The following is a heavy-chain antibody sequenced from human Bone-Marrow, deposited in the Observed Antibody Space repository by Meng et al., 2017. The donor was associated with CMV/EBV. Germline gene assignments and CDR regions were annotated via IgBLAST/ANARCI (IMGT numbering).Heavy chain of an antibody. Sequence: SEPLSLTCTVSGGSISSGDYYWTWIRQHPGKGLEWIGNIFYSGSTLYNPSLRGRLTISVDTSKNLFSLKLTSVTAADSAIYYCTRDSGVYCSTTSCFPSKGMDVWGQGTTVTVSS. CDR1: GGSISSGDYY. J-gene: IGHJ6*02. V-gene: IGHV4-31*03. CDR3: TRDSGVYCSTTSCFPSKGMDV. D-gene: IGHD2-2*01. CDR2: IFYSGST.